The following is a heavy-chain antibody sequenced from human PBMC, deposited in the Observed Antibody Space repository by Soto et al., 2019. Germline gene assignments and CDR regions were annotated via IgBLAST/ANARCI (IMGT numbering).Heavy chain of an antibody. CDR1: GLTFSDYC. CDR2: ISSSGTTI. Sequence: QVQLVESGGGLVKPGGSLRLSCAASGLTFSDYCMSWIRQAPGKGLEWVSYISSSGTTIYYPDSVKGRFTISRDNAKNSLSLQTTSLTAEDTAVYYWARCPEPGDRVYDYWGPGTLVTVSS. D-gene: IGHD7-27*01. V-gene: IGHV3-11*01. J-gene: IGHJ4*02. CDR3: ARCPEPGDRVYDY.